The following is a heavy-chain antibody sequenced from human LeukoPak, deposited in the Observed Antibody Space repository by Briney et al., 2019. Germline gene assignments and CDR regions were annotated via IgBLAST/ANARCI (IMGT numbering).Heavy chain of an antibody. V-gene: IGHV3-48*04. J-gene: IGHJ4*02. CDR3: ARDDDYVWGSYY. CDR2: ISSSSSTI. D-gene: IGHD3-16*01. Sequence: GGSLRLSCVASGFSFNTYWMSWVRQAPGKGLEWVSYISSSSSTIYYADSVKGRFTISRDNAKNSLYLQMNSLRAEDTAVYYCARDDDYVWGSYYWGQGTLVTVSS. CDR1: GFSFNTYW.